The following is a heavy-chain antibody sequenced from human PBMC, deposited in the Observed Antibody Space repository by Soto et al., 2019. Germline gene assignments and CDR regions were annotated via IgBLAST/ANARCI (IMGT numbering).Heavy chain of an antibody. D-gene: IGHD5-12*01. CDR2: IYWDEDK. CDR1: GFSLSTRGVA. CDR3: AHRPRGDASYVDH. Sequence: QITLKESGPTLVKPTQTLTLTCTFSGFSLSTRGVAVGWFRQPPGKALEWLALIYWDEDKLYSPSLQTRLTIIHGTAKHQVVVTMTNMGPVEAATYCCAHRPRGDASYVDHWGQGTLLTVSS. V-gene: IGHV2-5*02. J-gene: IGHJ4*02.